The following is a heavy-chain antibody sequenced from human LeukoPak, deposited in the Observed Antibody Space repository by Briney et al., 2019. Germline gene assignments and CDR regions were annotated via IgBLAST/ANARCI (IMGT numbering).Heavy chain of an antibody. J-gene: IGHJ4*02. Sequence: GGSLRLSCAASGFTFSSYWMSWVRQAPGKGLEWVATIKEDGSEKYYVDSVRGRFTISRDNAKNSLYLQMNSLRAEDTAVYYCATSSYYGSGSDNWGQGTLVTVSS. CDR3: ATSSYYGSGSDN. CDR1: GFTFSSYW. D-gene: IGHD3-10*01. V-gene: IGHV3-7*01. CDR2: IKEDGSEK.